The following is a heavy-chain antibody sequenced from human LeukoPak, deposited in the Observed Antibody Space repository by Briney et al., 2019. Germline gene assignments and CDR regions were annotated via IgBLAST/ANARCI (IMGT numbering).Heavy chain of an antibody. CDR2: INHSGST. D-gene: IGHD3-9*01. J-gene: IGHJ4*02. CDR1: GGSFSGYY. V-gene: IGHV4-34*01. Sequence: SETLSHTCAVYGGSFSGYYWSWIRQPPGKGLEWIGEINHSGSTNYNPSLKSRVTISVDTSKNQFSLKLSSVTAADTAVYYCARGEYFDWLYRSQYYFDYWGQGTLVTVSS. CDR3: ARGEYFDWLYRSQYYFDY.